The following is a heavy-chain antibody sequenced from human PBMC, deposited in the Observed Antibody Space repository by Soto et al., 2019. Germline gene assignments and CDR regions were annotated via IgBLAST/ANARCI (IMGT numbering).Heavy chain of an antibody. Sequence: QVQLVQSGAEVKKPGASVKVSCKASGYTFTGYYMHWVRQAPGQGLEWMGWINPNSGGTNYAQKFQGRVTMTRDTSISTAYMELSRLSSDDTAVYYCARPYYDILTGYYRGPYYYYYYGMDVWGQGTTVTVSS. CDR3: ARPYYDILTGYYRGPYYYYYYGMDV. CDR1: GYTFTGYY. V-gene: IGHV1-2*02. CDR2: INPNSGGT. J-gene: IGHJ6*02. D-gene: IGHD3-9*01.